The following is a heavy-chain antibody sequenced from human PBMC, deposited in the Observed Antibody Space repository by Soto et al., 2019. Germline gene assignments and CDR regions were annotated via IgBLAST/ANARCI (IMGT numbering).Heavy chain of an antibody. Sequence: PSQTLSLTCAISGGSVSTNSAAWNWIRQSPSRGLEWLGRTYYRSKWYNDYAVSLKGRITINPDTSKNQFSLQLNSVTPEDTAVYYCARDSPGYGDPVLFDYWGQGTLVTVSS. D-gene: IGHD4-17*01. V-gene: IGHV6-1*01. J-gene: IGHJ4*02. CDR1: GGSVSTNSAA. CDR2: TYYRSKWYN. CDR3: ARDSPGYGDPVLFDY.